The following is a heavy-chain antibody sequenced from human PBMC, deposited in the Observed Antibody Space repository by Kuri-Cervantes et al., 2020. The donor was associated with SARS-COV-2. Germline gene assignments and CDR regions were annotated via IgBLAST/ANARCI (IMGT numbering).Heavy chain of an antibody. CDR3: ARERVGVPDY. CDR1: GFNFSRTD. Sequence: GESLKISCAASGFNFSRTDMHWVRQAPGKGLEWVAVISYEGKNKKCIASGKGRFTISRDNSKNTLYLQMNSLRTEDTAVFYCARERVGVPDYWGQGTLVTVSS. V-gene: IGHV3-30*03. D-gene: IGHD2-21*01. CDR2: ISYEGKNK. J-gene: IGHJ4*02.